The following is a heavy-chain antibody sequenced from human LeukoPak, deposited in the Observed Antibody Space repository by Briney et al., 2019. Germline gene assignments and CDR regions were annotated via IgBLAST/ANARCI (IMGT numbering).Heavy chain of an antibody. CDR3: ARYCSGGTCYSGMDV. Sequence: PGRSLRLSCVASGFNFSSYGMHWVRQAPGKGLEWVELMWYDGTNKYYADSVKGRFTISRDNSKNTLFLQMNSLRDEDTAVYYCARYCSGGTCYSGMDVWGQGTSVTVSS. CDR2: MWYDGTNK. D-gene: IGHD2-15*01. V-gene: IGHV3-33*01. CDR1: GFNFSSYG. J-gene: IGHJ6*02.